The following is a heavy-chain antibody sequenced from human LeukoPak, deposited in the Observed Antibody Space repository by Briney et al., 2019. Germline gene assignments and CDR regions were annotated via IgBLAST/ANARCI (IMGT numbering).Heavy chain of an antibody. J-gene: IGHJ4*02. Sequence: KSSETLSLTCTVSGGSISSHYWSCIRQPPGKTLEWIGYIYYSGSTNYNPSLRSRVTISVNSSKNQFSLKLRSVTAADTAVYYCARGSGQWGFDSWGQGTLVTVSS. V-gene: IGHV4-59*11. CDR2: IYYSGST. D-gene: IGHD3-10*01. CDR3: ARGSGQWGFDS. CDR1: GGSISSHY.